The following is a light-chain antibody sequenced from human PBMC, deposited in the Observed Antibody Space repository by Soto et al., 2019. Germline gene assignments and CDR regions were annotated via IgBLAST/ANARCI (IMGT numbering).Light chain of an antibody. CDR2: DTS. J-gene: IGKJ4*01. Sequence: ETVMTQSPATLSVSPGERATLSCRARQSVRTNLAWYQQKPGQAPRLLIFDTSTRATGIPARFSGSGSGTEFTLTISSLQSEDYAIYYCQQYNNWPLTFGGGTKVEIK. CDR1: QSVRTN. V-gene: IGKV3-15*01. CDR3: QQYNNWPLT.